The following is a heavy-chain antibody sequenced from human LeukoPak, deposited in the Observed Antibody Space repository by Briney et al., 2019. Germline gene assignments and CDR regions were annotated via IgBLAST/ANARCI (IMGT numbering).Heavy chain of an antibody. D-gene: IGHD5-12*01. V-gene: IGHV4-34*01. CDR1: GGSFSGYY. CDR2: INHSGST. Sequence: PSETLSLTCAVYGGSFSGYYWSWIRQPPGKGLEWIGEINHSGSTNYNPSLKSRVTISVDTSKNQFSLKLSSVTAADTAVYYCARLLGRGYGVIDYWGQGTLVTVSS. J-gene: IGHJ4*02. CDR3: ARLLGRGYGVIDY.